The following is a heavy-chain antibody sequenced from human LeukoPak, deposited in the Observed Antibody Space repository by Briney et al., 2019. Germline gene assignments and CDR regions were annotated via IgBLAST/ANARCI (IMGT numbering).Heavy chain of an antibody. CDR2: VYSDGTT. J-gene: IGHJ4*02. CDR3: ATSSIPGIVAGHDY. Sequence: GGSLRLSCAASGFTVSRYYVSWVRQAPGKGLEWVSVVYSDGTTYHADSVKGRFSISRDSSKNTLYLQMNNLRAEDTAVYYCATSSIPGIVAGHDYWGQGTLVTVSS. D-gene: IGHD5-12*01. V-gene: IGHV3-66*01. CDR1: GFTVSRYY.